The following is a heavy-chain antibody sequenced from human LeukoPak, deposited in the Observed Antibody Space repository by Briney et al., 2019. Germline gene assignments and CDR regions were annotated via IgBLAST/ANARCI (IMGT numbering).Heavy chain of an antibody. Sequence: GRSLRLSCAASGFTFSSYGMNWVRQAPGKGLEWVAVIWYDGSNKYYADSVKGRFTISRDNSKNTLYLQMNSLRAEDTAVYYCARDQEDSGFDYWGQGTLVTVSS. V-gene: IGHV3-33*01. D-gene: IGHD3-22*01. CDR3: ARDQEDSGFDY. CDR1: GFTFSSYG. J-gene: IGHJ4*02. CDR2: IWYDGSNK.